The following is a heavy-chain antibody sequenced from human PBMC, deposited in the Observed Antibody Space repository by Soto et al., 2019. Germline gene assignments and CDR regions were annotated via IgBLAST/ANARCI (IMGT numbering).Heavy chain of an antibody. D-gene: IGHD3-3*01. J-gene: IGHJ4*02. CDR1: GGSFSGYY. V-gene: IGHV4-34*01. CDR2: INHSGST. CDR3: ARKRPYYDFWSGYYQYYFDP. Sequence: SETLSLTCAVYGGSFSGYYWSWIRQPPGKGLEWIGEINHSGSTNYNPSLKSRVTISVDTSKNQFSLKLSSVTAADTAVYYCARKRPYYDFWSGYYQYYFDPWGQGTQVTVSS.